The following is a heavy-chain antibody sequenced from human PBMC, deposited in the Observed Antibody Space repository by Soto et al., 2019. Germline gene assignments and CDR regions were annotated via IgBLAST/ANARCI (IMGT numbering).Heavy chain of an antibody. CDR2: IYPGGST. CDR3: ARASVGPPGGGSWIMPFDF. CDR1: GGSISNYY. J-gene: IGHJ4*02. Sequence: QVQLQESGPGLVKPSETLSLTCSVSGGSISNYYWSWIRQSAGKVLEWIGRIYPGGSTNYNPSRKSRVTMSVDTSKNQVALRLTSVTAADTAVYYCARASVGPPGGGSWIMPFDFWGQGTRVTVSS. D-gene: IGHD2-15*01. V-gene: IGHV4-4*07.